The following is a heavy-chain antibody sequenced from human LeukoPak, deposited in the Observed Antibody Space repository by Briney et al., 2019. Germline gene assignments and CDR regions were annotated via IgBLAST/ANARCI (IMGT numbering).Heavy chain of an antibody. D-gene: IGHD3-3*01. CDR2: MNPYSGNT. CDR3: ARGAKYYDFWSGYYVDAGWFDP. V-gene: IGHV1-8*03. CDR1: GYTFTSYD. Sequence: ASVKVSCKASGYTFTSYDINWVRQATGQGLEWMGWMNPYSGNTGYAQKFQGRVTITRNTTISTAYMELSSLRSEDTAVYYCARGAKYYDFWSGYYVDAGWFDPWGQGTLVTVSS. J-gene: IGHJ5*02.